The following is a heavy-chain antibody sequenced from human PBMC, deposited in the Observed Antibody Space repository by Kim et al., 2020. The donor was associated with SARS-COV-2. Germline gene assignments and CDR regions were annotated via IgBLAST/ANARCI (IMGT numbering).Heavy chain of an antibody. V-gene: IGHV3-33*01. J-gene: IGHJ4*02. Sequence: GGSLRLSCAASGFTFSSYGMHWVRQAPGKGLEWVAVIWYDGSNKYYADSVKGRFTISRDNSKNTLYLQMNSLRAEDTAVYYCARDQFIAAACDYWGQGTLVTVSS. CDR1: GFTFSSYG. CDR3: ARDQFIAAACDY. D-gene: IGHD6-13*01. CDR2: IWYDGSNK.